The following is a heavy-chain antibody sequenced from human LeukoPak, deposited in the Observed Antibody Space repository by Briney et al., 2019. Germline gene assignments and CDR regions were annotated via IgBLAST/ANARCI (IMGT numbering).Heavy chain of an antibody. D-gene: IGHD2-15*01. J-gene: IGHJ5*02. CDR2: IYTSGST. CDR3: ARDLRYCSGGSCYSRWFDP. Sequence: PSQTLSLTCTVSGGSISSGSYYWSWIRQPAGKRLEWIGRIYTSGSTNYNPSLKSRVTKSVDTSKNQFSLKLSSVTAVDTAVYYCARDLRYCSGGSCYSRWFDPWGQGTLVTLFS. V-gene: IGHV4-61*02. CDR1: GGSISSGSYY.